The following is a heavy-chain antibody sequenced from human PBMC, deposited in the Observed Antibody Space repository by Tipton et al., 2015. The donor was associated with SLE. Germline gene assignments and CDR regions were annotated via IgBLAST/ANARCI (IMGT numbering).Heavy chain of an antibody. CDR3: ARDLDSIGFDP. J-gene: IGHJ5*02. Sequence: TLSLTCAVSGGSISSSSYYWTWIRQPPGKRLEWIGSIFYSGGSFYNPSLKSRVTISVDTSKNQFSLKLSSVTAADTAVYYCARDLDSIGFDPWGQGTLVTVSS. D-gene: IGHD3-3*02. CDR2: IFYSGGS. CDR1: GGSISSSSYY. V-gene: IGHV4-39*07.